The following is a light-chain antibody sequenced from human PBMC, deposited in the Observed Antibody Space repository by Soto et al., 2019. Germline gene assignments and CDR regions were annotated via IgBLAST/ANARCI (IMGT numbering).Light chain of an antibody. Sequence: EIIMTQSPSTQSASLWERFTLSFSASRIININLAWYQQKPGQAPRLLIYGASSRATGIPDRFSGSGSGTDFTLTISRLEPEDFAVYYCQQYGSSPGTFGQGTKVDIK. CDR3: QQYGSSPGT. CDR2: GAS. J-gene: IGKJ1*01. V-gene: IGKV3-20*01. CDR1: RIININ.